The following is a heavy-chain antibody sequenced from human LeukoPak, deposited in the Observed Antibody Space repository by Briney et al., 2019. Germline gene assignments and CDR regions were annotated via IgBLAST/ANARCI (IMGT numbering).Heavy chain of an antibody. CDR3: ARDPPGRPYSSSSYG. CDR1: GGTFSSYA. V-gene: IGHV1-69*06. CDR2: IIPIFGTA. Sequence: SVKVSCKASGGTFSSYAISWVRRAPGQGLEWMGGIIPIFGTANYAQKFQGRVTITADKSTSTAYMELSSLRSEDTAVYYCARDPPGRPYSSSSYGWGQGTLVTVSS. J-gene: IGHJ4*02. D-gene: IGHD6-6*01.